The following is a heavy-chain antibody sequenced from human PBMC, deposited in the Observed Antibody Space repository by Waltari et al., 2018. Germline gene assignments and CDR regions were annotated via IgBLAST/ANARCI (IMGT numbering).Heavy chain of an antibody. CDR1: GLPFSSYG. CDR3: ARDSNWNPNWFDP. D-gene: IGHD1-1*01. J-gene: IGHJ5*02. V-gene: IGHV3-7*01. CDR2: IKQDGSEK. Sequence: EVQLVDSGGGLVQPGGSLRLCCAAAGLPFSSYGVGGVRQAPGKGLEWVANIKQDGSEKSYVDSVKGRFTISRDNAKNSLYLQMNNLRAEDTAVYYCARDSNWNPNWFDPWGQGTLVTVSS.